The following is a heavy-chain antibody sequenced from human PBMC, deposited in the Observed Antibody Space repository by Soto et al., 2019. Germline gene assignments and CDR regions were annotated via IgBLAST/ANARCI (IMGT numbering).Heavy chain of an antibody. CDR1: GFTFSSYG. J-gene: IGHJ3*02. Sequence: QVQLVESGGGVVQPGRSLRLSCAASGFTFSSYGMHWVRQAPGKGLEWVAVISYDGSNKYYADSVKGRFTISRDNSKNTLYLQMNSLRAEDTAVYYCAKDYTRRNAPPFDAFDIWGQATMVTVSS. V-gene: IGHV3-30*18. D-gene: IGHD1-1*01. CDR2: ISYDGSNK. CDR3: AKDYTRRNAPPFDAFDI.